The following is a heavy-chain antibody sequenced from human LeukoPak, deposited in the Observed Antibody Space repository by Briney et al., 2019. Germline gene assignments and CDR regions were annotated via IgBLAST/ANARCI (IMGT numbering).Heavy chain of an antibody. D-gene: IGHD3-10*01. V-gene: IGHV4-34*01. CDR3: ARAVWKGRPGSGVLDY. J-gene: IGHJ4*02. CDR1: GGSFSGYY. CDR2: INHSGST. Sequence: PSETLSLTCAVYGGSFSGYYWSWIRQPPGKGLEWIGEINHSGSTNYNPSLKSRVTISVDTSKNQFSLKLSSVTAADTAVYYCARAVWKGRPGSGVLDYCGQGTLVTVSS.